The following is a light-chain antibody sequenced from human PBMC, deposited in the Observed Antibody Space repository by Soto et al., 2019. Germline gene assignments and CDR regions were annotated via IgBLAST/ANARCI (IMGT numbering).Light chain of an antibody. CDR2: KGT. J-gene: IGKJ4*01. CDR1: ESISTW. V-gene: IGKV1-5*03. Sequence: DTQMTQSPSTLSASVGDRVTISCRASESISTWLAWYQQKPGKAPNLLIQKGTSLESGAPSRFSGSGSGTEFTLTISSLQPDDFATYYCQQYNAYPLTFGGGTKVEIK. CDR3: QQYNAYPLT.